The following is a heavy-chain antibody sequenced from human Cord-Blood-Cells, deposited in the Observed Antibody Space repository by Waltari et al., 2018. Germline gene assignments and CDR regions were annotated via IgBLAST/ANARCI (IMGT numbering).Heavy chain of an antibody. CDR1: GGTFSSYA. Sequence: QVQLVQSGAEVKKPGSSVKVSCKASGGTFSSYAISWVRQAPGQGLEWMGGIIPIFGTANYAQKFQGRVTITADKSTSTAYMELSSRRSEDTAVYYCASFSPSWNFDAFDIWGQGTMVTVSS. V-gene: IGHV1-69*06. CDR2: IIPIFGTA. CDR3: ASFSPSWNFDAFDI. J-gene: IGHJ3*02. D-gene: IGHD1-7*01.